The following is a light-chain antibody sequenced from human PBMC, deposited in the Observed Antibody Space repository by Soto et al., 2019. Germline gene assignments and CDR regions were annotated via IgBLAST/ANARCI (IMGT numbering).Light chain of an antibody. Sequence: EIVFKQSPGTLSLYPGERATLSCRASQSVSSSYLAWYQQKPGQAPRLLIYGASSRATGIPDRFSGSGSGTDFTLTISRLEPEDFAVYYCQKYDDSPRTFGQGTKVDI. J-gene: IGKJ1*01. CDR3: QKYDDSPRT. CDR2: GAS. V-gene: IGKV3-20*01. CDR1: QSVSSSY.